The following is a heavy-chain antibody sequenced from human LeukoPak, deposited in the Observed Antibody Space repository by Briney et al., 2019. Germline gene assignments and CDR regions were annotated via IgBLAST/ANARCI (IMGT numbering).Heavy chain of an antibody. CDR1: GYTFTSYY. CDR2: INPSGGST. Sequence: ASVKVSCKASGYTFTSYYMHCVRQAPGQGLEWMGIINPSGGSTSYAQKFQGRVTMTRDTSTSTVYMELSSLRSEDTAVYYCARDAHMVRDRRAFDIWGQGTMVTVSS. V-gene: IGHV1-46*03. J-gene: IGHJ3*02. D-gene: IGHD3-10*01. CDR3: ARDAHMVRDRRAFDI.